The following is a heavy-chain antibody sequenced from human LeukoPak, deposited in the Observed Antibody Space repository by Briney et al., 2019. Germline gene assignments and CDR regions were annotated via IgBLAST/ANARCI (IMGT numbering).Heavy chain of an antibody. CDR2: VYYSGST. J-gene: IGHJ6*03. CDR1: GGSISSSSYY. Sequence: SETLSLTCNVSGGSISSSSYYWGWIRQPPGKGLEWIGGVYYSGSTYYNPSLKSRVTISVDTSKNQFSLKLSSVTAADTAVYYCARVGLGSGSSTGNYYYMDVWGKGTMVTVSS. D-gene: IGHD3-10*01. V-gene: IGHV4-39*07. CDR3: ARVGLGSGSSTGNYYYMDV.